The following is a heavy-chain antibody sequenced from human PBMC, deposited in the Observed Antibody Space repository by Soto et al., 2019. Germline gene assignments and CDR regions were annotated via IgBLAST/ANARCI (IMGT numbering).Heavy chain of an antibody. J-gene: IGHJ6*02. CDR1: GFTFSSYW. D-gene: IGHD2-15*01. V-gene: IGHV3-74*01. CDR2: INSDGSST. CDR3: AVRRMGYCSGGSCPYGGMDV. Sequence: GGSLRLSCAASGFTFSSYWMHWVRQAPGKGLVWVSRINSDGSSTSYADSVKGRFTISRDNAKNTLYLQMNSLRAEDTAVYYCAVRRMGYCSGGSCPYGGMDVGGQGSTV.